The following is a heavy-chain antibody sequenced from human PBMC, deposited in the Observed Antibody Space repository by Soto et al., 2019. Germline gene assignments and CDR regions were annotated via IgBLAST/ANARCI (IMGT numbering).Heavy chain of an antibody. CDR1: GASIASGGYC. D-gene: IGHD3-9*01. V-gene: IGHV4-30-2*01. Sequence: QLQLQESGSGLVKPSQTLSLTCTVSGASIASGGYCWSWIRQPPGKALESIGYVYQNGNAYFNPSLRSRVTMSVDKAKNPFSLKLSSVTAADTAVYFCARGGADWSLRNFDVWGRGTLVSVSS. CDR3: ARGGADWSLRNFDV. CDR2: VYQNGNA. J-gene: IGHJ2*01.